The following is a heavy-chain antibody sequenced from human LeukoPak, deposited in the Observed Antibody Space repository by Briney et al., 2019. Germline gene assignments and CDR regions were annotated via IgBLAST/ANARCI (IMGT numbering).Heavy chain of an antibody. CDR2: ISAYNGNT. CDR1: GYTFTSYG. CDR3: ARLGYDRSGYYYTNNWFDP. D-gene: IGHD3-22*01. V-gene: IGHV1-18*01. Sequence: ASVKVSCKASGYTFTSYGISWVRQAPGQGLEWMGWISAYNGNTNYAQKLQGRVTMTTDTSTSTAYMELRSLRSDDTAVYYCARLGYDRSGYYYTNNWFDPWGQGTLVTVSS. J-gene: IGHJ5*02.